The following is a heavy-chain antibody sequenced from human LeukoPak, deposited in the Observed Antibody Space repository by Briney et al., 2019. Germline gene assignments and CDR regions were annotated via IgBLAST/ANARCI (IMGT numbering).Heavy chain of an antibody. CDR2: ISAYNGNT. V-gene: IGHV1-18*01. D-gene: IGHD2-2*01. J-gene: IGHJ3*02. Sequence: GASVKVSCKASGGTFSSYAISWVRQAPGQGLEWMGWISAYNGNTNYAQKLQGRVTMTTDTSTSTAYMELRSLRSDDTAVYYCARNRIGYCSSTSCRRNAFDIWGQGTMVTVSS. CDR3: ARNRIGYCSSTSCRRNAFDI. CDR1: GGTFSSYA.